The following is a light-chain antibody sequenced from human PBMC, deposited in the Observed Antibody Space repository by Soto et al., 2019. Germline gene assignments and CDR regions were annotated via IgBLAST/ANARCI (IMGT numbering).Light chain of an antibody. CDR2: AAS. Sequence: IQLTQSPSSLSASVGDRVTITCRASQGISSYLAWYQQKPGKAPKLLIYAASTLQSGVPSRFSGSGSGTDFTLTISSLQPEDFAVYYCQQYGSSPTTFGQGTKVEIK. CDR3: QQYGSSPTT. J-gene: IGKJ1*01. CDR1: QGISSY. V-gene: IGKV1-9*01.